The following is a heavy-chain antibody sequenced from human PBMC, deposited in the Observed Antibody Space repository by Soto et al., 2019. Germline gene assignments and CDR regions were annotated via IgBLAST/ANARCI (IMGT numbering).Heavy chain of an antibody. CDR2: IIPIFPTA. CDR3: AIRTSVFGVVAMGGLDV. D-gene: IGHD3-3*01. V-gene: IGHV1-69*14. CDR1: GGTFSSYS. Sequence: QVQLVQSGAELKKPGSSVRVSCQASGGTFSSYSVNWVRQAPGQGLEWMGGIIPIFPTADHAQRFQGRVTITADKSTNTAYMELSSLRSDDTAVYYCAIRTSVFGVVAMGGLDVWGQGTTVTVSS. J-gene: IGHJ6*01.